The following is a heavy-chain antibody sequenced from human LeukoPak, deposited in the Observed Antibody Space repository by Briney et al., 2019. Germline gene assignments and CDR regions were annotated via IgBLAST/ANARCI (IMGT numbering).Heavy chain of an antibody. CDR1: GYTFTSYD. CDR3: ARGASGNGGLYYFDY. D-gene: IGHD4-23*01. Sequence: ASVKVSYKASGYTFTSYDINWVRQATGQGLEWMGWMNPNSGNTGYAQKFQGRVTMTRNTSISTAYMELSSLRSEDTAVYYCARGASGNGGLYYFDYWGQGTLVTVSS. CDR2: MNPNSGNT. V-gene: IGHV1-8*01. J-gene: IGHJ4*02.